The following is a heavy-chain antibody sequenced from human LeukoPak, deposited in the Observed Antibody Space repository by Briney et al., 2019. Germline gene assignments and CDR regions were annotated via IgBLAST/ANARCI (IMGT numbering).Heavy chain of an antibody. CDR3: ARGIPPITMVRGVKARSYYFDY. CDR2: IYYSGST. V-gene: IGHV4-31*03. J-gene: IGHJ4*02. CDR1: GGSISSGGYY. Sequence: PSETLSLTCTVSGGSISSGGYYWSWIRQHPGKGLEWIGYIYYSGSTYYNPSLKSRVTISVDTSKNRFSLKLSSVTAADTAVYYCARGIPPITMVRGVKARSYYFDYWGQGTLVTVSS. D-gene: IGHD3-10*01.